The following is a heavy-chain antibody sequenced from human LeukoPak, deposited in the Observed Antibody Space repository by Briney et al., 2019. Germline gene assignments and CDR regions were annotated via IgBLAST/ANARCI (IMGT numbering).Heavy chain of an antibody. CDR3: TRRYNYDSSGYYYVRDAFDI. J-gene: IGHJ3*02. CDR2: IRSKAYGGTT. D-gene: IGHD3-22*01. Sequence: SGGPLRLSCTASGFTFGDYVMSWVRQAPGKGLEWVGFIRSKAYGGTTKNAASVKGRFTISRDDSRSIAYLQMNSLKTEDTAVYYCTRRYNYDSSGYYYVRDAFDIWGQGTMVTVSS. CDR1: GFTFGDYV. V-gene: IGHV3-49*04.